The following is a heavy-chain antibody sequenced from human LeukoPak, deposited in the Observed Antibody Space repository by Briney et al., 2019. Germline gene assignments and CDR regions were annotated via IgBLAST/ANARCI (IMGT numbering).Heavy chain of an antibody. J-gene: IGHJ3*02. D-gene: IGHD3-16*02. CDR3: ASSYDYVWGSYRHDAFDI. Sequence: PSETLSLTCTVSGGSISSYYWTWIRQPPGKGLEWIGYIYYSGSTNYNPSLKSRVTISVDTPKNQFSLKLSSVTAADTAVYYCASSYDYVWGSYRHDAFDIWGQGTMVTVSS. CDR2: IYYSGST. V-gene: IGHV4-59*01. CDR1: GGSISSYY.